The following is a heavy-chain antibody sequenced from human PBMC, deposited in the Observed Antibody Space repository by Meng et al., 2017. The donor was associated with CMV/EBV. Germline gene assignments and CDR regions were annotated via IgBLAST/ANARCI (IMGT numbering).Heavy chain of an antibody. Sequence: EVQLVESGGXLVKPGGPXRLPCAASGFTFSSYSMNWVRQAPGKGLEWVSSISSSSSYIYYADSVKGRFTISRDNAKNSLYLQMNSLRAEDTAVYYCARVYDSSGYYYYFDYWGQGTLVTVSS. CDR2: ISSSSSYI. CDR3: ARVYDSSGYYYYFDY. D-gene: IGHD3-22*01. CDR1: GFTFSSYS. J-gene: IGHJ4*02. V-gene: IGHV3-21*01.